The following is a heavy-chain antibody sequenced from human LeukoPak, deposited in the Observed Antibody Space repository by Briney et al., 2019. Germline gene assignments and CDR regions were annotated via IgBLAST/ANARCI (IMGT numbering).Heavy chain of an antibody. CDR3: ARVSPPWYCSGGSCSNYFDY. CDR1: GYTFTSYG. V-gene: IGHV1-18*01. CDR2: ISAYNGNT. Sequence: ASVKVSCKASGYTFTSYGISWVRQAPGQGLEWMGWISAYNGNTNYAQKLQGRVTMTTDTSTSTAYMELRSLRSDGTAVYYCARVSPPWYCSGGSCSNYFDYWGQGTLVTVSS. D-gene: IGHD2-15*01. J-gene: IGHJ4*02.